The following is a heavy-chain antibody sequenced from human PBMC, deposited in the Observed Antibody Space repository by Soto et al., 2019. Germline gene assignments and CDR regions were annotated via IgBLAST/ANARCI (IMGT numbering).Heavy chain of an antibody. CDR3: AITHLRFGEHHY. CDR2: MNPNSGNT. CDR1: GYTFTSYD. V-gene: IGHV1-8*01. J-gene: IGHJ4*02. D-gene: IGHD3-10*01. Sequence: QVQLVQSGAEVKKPGASVKVSCKASGYTFTSYDINWVRQATGQGLEWMGWMNPNSGNTGYAQKFQGRVTMTRNTYLSTAYMELSSLRSEDTAVYYCAITHLRFGEHHYWGQGTLVTVSS.